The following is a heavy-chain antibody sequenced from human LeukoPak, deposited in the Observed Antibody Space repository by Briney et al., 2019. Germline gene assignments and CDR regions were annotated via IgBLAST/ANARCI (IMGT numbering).Heavy chain of an antibody. CDR3: AKIANSDDFYM. Sequence: PGGSLRLSCTASGFTFNDYAQHWVRQPPGKGLEWVSLISGDGDSTYYADSVKGRFTISRDNSKNSMYLQMNSLRTEDTALYYCAKIANSDDFYMWGQGTMVTVSS. V-gene: IGHV3-43*02. J-gene: IGHJ3*02. CDR2: ISGDGDST. D-gene: IGHD4/OR15-4a*01. CDR1: GFTFNDYA.